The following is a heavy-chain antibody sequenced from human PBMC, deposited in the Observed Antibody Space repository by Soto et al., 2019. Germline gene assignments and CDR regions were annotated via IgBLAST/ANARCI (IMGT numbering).Heavy chain of an antibody. V-gene: IGHV1-69*01. CDR3: AAELGFGKLSVV. CDR2: IIPLFGTT. J-gene: IGHJ6*02. D-gene: IGHD3-10*01. CDR1: GDTFKNCV. Sequence: QVQVVQSGVEVRRPGSSVKVSCKASGDTFKNCVISWVRQAPGQGLEWMGGIIPLFGTTDVAQRFQGRLTITTDESTTTAYMELSRLRSEDTATYYFAAELGFGKLSVVWCQGTRVIVSS.